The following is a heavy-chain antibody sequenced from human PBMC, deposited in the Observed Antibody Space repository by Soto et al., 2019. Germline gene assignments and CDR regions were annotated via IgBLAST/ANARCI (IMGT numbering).Heavy chain of an antibody. CDR2: ISYDGSNK. Sequence: QVQLVESGGGVVQPGRSLRLSCAASGFTFSSYGMHWVRQAPGKGLEWVAVISYDGSNKYYADSVKGRFTISRDNSKNTLYLQMNSLRAEDTAVYYCAKGAMDTAMVYYYYGMDVWGQGTTVTVSS. CDR1: GFTFSSYG. D-gene: IGHD5-18*01. J-gene: IGHJ6*02. V-gene: IGHV3-30*18. CDR3: AKGAMDTAMVYYYYGMDV.